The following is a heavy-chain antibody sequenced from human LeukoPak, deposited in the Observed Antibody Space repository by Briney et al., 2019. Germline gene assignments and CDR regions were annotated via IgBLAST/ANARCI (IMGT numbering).Heavy chain of an antibody. V-gene: IGHV3-15*01. CDR2: IKSKTDGGTT. CDR3: AKGGSRLYDFWSGYFRSPRVFLDY. J-gene: IGHJ4*02. D-gene: IGHD3-3*01. CDR1: GFTFSSYA. Sequence: GGSLRLSCAVSGFTFSSYAMSWVRQAPGKGLEWVGRIKSKTDGGTTDYAAPVKGRFTISRDDSKNTLYLQMNSLRAEDTAVYYCAKGGSRLYDFWSGYFRSPRVFLDYWGQGTLVTVSS.